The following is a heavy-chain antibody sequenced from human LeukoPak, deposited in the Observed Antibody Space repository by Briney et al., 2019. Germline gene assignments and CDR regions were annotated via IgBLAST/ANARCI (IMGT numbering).Heavy chain of an antibody. CDR1: GFTFSSYG. D-gene: IGHD3-22*01. Sequence: GGSLRLSCAASGFTFSSYGMHWVRQAPGKGLEWVAVISYDGSNKYYADSVKGRFTISRDNAKNSLYLQMNGLRAEGTAVYYCARDPESGYYESTFDYWGQGTLVTVSS. CDR2: ISYDGSNK. J-gene: IGHJ4*02. V-gene: IGHV3-30*03. CDR3: ARDPESGYYESTFDY.